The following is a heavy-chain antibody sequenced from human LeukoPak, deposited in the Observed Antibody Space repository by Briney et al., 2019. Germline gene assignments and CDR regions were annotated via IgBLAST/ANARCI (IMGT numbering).Heavy chain of an antibody. CDR2: INSDGSWT. CDR3: VSFYETY. J-gene: IGHJ4*02. CDR1: GNYW. V-gene: IGHV3-74*01. D-gene: IGHD2-2*01. Sequence: GGSLRLSCAASGNYWMHWVRQAPGKGLVWVSHINSDGSWTGYADSVKGRFTISKDNAKNTVYLQMNNLRAEDTAVCYCVSFYETYWGWGTLVTVSS.